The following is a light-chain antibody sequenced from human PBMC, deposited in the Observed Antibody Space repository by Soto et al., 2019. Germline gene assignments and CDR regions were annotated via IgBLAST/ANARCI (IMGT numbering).Light chain of an antibody. J-gene: IGKJ3*01. CDR1: QSISSW. Sequence: DIQMTQSPSTLSASVGDRVTITCRASQSISSWLAWYQQKPGKAPKRLIYKASSLESGVPSRFSGSGSGTEFILPVSILQPDDVSPYFCQLYHGYSQRYTFGPGTKVDIK. CDR3: QLYHGYSQRYT. V-gene: IGKV1-5*03. CDR2: KAS.